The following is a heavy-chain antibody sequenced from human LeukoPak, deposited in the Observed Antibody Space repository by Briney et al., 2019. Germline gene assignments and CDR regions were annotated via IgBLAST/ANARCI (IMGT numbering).Heavy chain of an antibody. CDR2: IYYSRSA. D-gene: IGHD4-23*01. CDR3: ARHWVVTPNY. V-gene: IGHV4-39*01. J-gene: IGHJ4*02. Sequence: SETLSLTCIVSGGSISNSSYYWGRIRQPPGKGLEWIGSIYYSRSAYYNPSLRSRVTISVDTSKNQFSLKLTSVTAADTAVYYCARHWVVTPNYWGQGTLVTVSS. CDR1: GGSISNSSYY.